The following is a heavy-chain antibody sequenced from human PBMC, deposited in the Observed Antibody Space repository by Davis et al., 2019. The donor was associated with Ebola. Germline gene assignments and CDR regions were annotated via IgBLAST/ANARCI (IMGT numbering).Heavy chain of an antibody. CDR3: AKEENYYGSGSYWYYFDY. CDR1: GFTFSSYA. V-gene: IGHV3-23*01. CDR2: ISGSGGST. J-gene: IGHJ4*02. Sequence: GESLKISCAASGFTFSSYAMSWVRQAPGKGLEWVSAISGSGGSTYYADSVKGRFTISRDNSKNTLYLQMNSLRAEDTAVYYCAKEENYYGSGSYWYYFDYWGQGTLVTVSS. D-gene: IGHD3-10*01.